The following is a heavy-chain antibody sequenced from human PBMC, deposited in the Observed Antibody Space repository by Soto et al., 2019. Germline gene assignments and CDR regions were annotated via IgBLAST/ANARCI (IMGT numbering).Heavy chain of an antibody. D-gene: IGHD4-17*01. Sequence: GGSLRLSCAASGFTFSSYAMHWVRQAPGKGLEWVAVISYDGSNKYYADSVKGRFTISRDNSKNTLYLQMNSLRAEDTAVYYCARDREDYATKGDFDYWGQGTLVTVS. CDR2: ISYDGSNK. CDR1: GFTFSSYA. CDR3: ARDREDYATKGDFDY. J-gene: IGHJ4*02. V-gene: IGHV3-30-3*01.